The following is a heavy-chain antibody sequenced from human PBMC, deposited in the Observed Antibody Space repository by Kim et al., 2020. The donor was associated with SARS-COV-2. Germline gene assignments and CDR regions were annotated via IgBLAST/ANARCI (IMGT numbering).Heavy chain of an antibody. CDR1: GGSISSYY. Sequence: SETLSLTCTVSGGSISSYYWSWIRQPPGKGLEWIGYIYYSGSTNYNPSLKSRVTISVDTSKNQFSLKLSSVTAADTAVYYCARRLLVVSSGVSWFDPWGQGTLVTVSS. J-gene: IGHJ5*02. CDR3: ARRLLVVSSGVSWFDP. CDR2: IYYSGST. D-gene: IGHD2-2*01. V-gene: IGHV4-59*13.